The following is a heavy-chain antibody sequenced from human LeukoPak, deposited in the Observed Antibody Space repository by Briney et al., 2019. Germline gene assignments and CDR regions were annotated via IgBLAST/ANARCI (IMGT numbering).Heavy chain of an antibody. D-gene: IGHD5-24*01. V-gene: IGHV5-51*03. Sequence: GESLKISCKGSGYSFTSYWIGWVRQMPGKGLEWMGIIYPGDSDTRYSPSFQGQVTISADKSISTAYLQWSSLKASDTAMYYCARASSLVARINNYFDYWGQGTLVTVSS. J-gene: IGHJ4*02. CDR1: GYSFTSYW. CDR2: IYPGDSDT. CDR3: ARASSLVARINNYFDY.